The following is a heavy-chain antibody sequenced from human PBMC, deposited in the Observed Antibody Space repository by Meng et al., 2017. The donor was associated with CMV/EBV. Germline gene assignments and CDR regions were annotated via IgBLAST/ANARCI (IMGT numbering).Heavy chain of an antibody. Sequence: GSLRLSCAVYGGSFSGYYWSWIRQPPGKGLEWIGEINHSGSTNYNPSLKSRVTISVDTSKNQFSLKLSSVTAADTAVYYCGRGGRDVLRFLEWLPGRYGMDVWGQGTTVTVSS. CDR3: GRGGRDVLRFLEWLPGRYGMDV. J-gene: IGHJ6*02. CDR2: INHSGST. V-gene: IGHV4-34*01. D-gene: IGHD3-3*01. CDR1: GGSFSGYY.